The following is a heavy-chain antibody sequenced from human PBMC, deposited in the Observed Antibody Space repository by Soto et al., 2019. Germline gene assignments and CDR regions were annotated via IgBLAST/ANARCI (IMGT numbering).Heavy chain of an antibody. J-gene: IGHJ5*02. V-gene: IGHV1-18*01. CDR2: ISAYNGNT. CDR3: ARDLFAGGDWFDP. CDR1: GYTFTSYG. Sequence: GASVKVSCKASGYTFTSYGISWVRQAPGQGLEWMGWISAYNGNTNYAQKLQGRVTMTTDTSTSTVYMELRSLRSDDTAVYYCARDLFAGGDWFDPWGQGTLVTVSS. D-gene: IGHD3-10*01.